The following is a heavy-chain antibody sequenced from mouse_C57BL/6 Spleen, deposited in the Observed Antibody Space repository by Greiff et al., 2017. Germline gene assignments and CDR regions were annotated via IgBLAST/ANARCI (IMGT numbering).Heavy chain of an antibody. Sequence: EVKLVESGGGLVKPGGSLKLSCAASGFTFSSYAMSWVRQTPEKRLEWVATISDGGSYTYYPDNVKGRFTISRDNAKNNLYLQMSHLKSEDTAMYYCARDGYDYDPWFAYWSQGTLVTVSA. CDR3: ARDGYDYDPWFAY. CDR2: ISDGGSYT. V-gene: IGHV5-4*01. J-gene: IGHJ3*01. CDR1: GFTFSSYA. D-gene: IGHD2-4*01.